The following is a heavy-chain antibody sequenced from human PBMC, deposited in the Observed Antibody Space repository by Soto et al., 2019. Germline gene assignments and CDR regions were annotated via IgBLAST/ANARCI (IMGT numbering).Heavy chain of an antibody. D-gene: IGHD6-19*01. CDR3: AKDGGKAVAGTYYYYYYGMDV. CDR2: ISYDGSNK. V-gene: IGHV3-30*18. J-gene: IGHJ6*02. Sequence: GGSLGLSCAASGFTFSSYGMHWVRQAPGKGLEWVAVISYDGSNKYYADSVKGRFTISRDNSKNTLYLQMNSLRAEDTAVYYCAKDGGKAVAGTYYYYYYGMDVWGQGTTVTVSS. CDR1: GFTFSSYG.